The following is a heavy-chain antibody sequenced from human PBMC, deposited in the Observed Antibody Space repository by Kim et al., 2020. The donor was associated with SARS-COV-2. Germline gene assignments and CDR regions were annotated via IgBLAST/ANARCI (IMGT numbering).Heavy chain of an antibody. V-gene: IGHV7-4-1*02. CDR2: NTGNP. CDR3: ARTRQMDA. J-gene: IGHJ6*02. Sequence: NTGNPTYAQAFTGLFVFSLDTSVSTAYLQISSLKAEDTAVYYCARTRQMDAWGQGTTVTVSS.